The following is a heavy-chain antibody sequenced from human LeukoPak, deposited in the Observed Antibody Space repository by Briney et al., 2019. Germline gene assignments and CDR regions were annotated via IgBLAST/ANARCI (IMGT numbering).Heavy chain of an antibody. Sequence: GGSLRLSCAASGFTVSSSYMSWVRQAPGKGLEWVSLIYSGGSTYYADSVKGRFTISRDNSKNTLHLQMNSLRAKDTAMYYCARELYSSGWYLGLWGQGTLVTVSS. D-gene: IGHD6-19*01. V-gene: IGHV3-53*01. CDR3: ARELYSSGWYLGL. CDR2: IYSGGST. J-gene: IGHJ4*02. CDR1: GFTVSSSY.